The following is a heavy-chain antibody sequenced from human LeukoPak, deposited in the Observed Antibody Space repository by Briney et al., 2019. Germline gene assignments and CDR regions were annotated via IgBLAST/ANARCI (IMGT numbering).Heavy chain of an antibody. D-gene: IGHD2-8*01. Sequence: GGSLRLSCAASGFTFSSYNMNWVRQAPGKGLEWVSSISSSSSYIYYADSVKGRFTISRDNAKNSLYLQMNSLRAEDTAVYYCARGLRDMTLYYFDYWGQGTLVTVSS. J-gene: IGHJ4*02. CDR1: GFTFSSYN. V-gene: IGHV3-21*01. CDR3: ARGLRDMTLYYFDY. CDR2: ISSSSSYI.